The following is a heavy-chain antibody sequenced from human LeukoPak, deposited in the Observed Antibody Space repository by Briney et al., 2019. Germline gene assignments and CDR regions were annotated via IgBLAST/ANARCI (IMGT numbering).Heavy chain of an antibody. V-gene: IGHV3-23*01. D-gene: IGHD6-13*01. CDR2: ISGSGGST. CDR1: GFTFSSYA. Sequence: GGSLRLSCAASGFTFSSYAMSWVRQAPGKGLEWVSAISGSGGSTYYADSVKGRFTISRDNSKNTLYLQMNSLRAEDTAVYYCAKDRGSSWLLRGYYYYYGMDVWGQGTTVTVSS. CDR3: AKDRGSSWLLRGYYYYYGMDV. J-gene: IGHJ6*02.